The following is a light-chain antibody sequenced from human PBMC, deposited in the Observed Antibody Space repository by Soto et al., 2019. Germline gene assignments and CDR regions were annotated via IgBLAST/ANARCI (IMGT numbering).Light chain of an antibody. CDR2: EVS. Sequence: QSDLTQPASVSGSPGQSITISCTGTSSDVGGYNYVSWYQQHPGKAPKLMIYEVSNGPSGVSNRFSGTKSGNTASLTISGLQAEDEADYYCSSYTSSSNVVVGGGTKLAVL. J-gene: IGLJ2*01. V-gene: IGLV2-14*01. CDR1: SSDVGGYNY. CDR3: SSYTSSSNVV.